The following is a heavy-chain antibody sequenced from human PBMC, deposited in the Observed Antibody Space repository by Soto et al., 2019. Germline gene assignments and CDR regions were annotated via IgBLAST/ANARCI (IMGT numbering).Heavy chain of an antibody. CDR3: AKDLPIAVAGTPGY. Sequence: GGSLRLSCAASGLTFSSYAMSWVRQAPGKGLEWVSAISGSGGSTYYADSVKGRFTISRDNSKNTLYLQMNSLRAEDTAVYYCAKDLPIAVAGTPGYWGQGTLVTVSS. V-gene: IGHV3-23*01. J-gene: IGHJ4*02. D-gene: IGHD6-19*01. CDR1: GLTFSSYA. CDR2: ISGSGGST.